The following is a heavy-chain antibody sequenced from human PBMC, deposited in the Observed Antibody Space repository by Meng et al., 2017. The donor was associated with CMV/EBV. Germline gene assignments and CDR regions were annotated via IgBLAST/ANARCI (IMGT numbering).Heavy chain of an antibody. CDR2: ISYDGSNK. CDR3: ARCTNGVCYFDY. Sequence: GESLKISCAASGFTFSSYAMHWVRQAPGKGLEWVAVISYDGSNKYYADSVKGRFTISRDNSKNTLYLQMNSLRAEDTAVYYCARCTNGVCYFDYWGQGTLVTSPQ. D-gene: IGHD2-8*01. J-gene: IGHJ4*02. CDR1: GFTFSSYA. V-gene: IGHV3-30-3*01.